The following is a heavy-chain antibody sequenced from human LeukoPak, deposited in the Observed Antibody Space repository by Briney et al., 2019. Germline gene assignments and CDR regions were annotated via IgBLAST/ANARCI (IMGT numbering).Heavy chain of an antibody. J-gene: IGHJ4*02. V-gene: IGHV3-21*01. CDR2: ITSSSSYI. CDR3: ARHRTASDY. CDR1: GFTFSTYS. Sequence: GGSLRLSCAASGFTFSTYSMTWVRQAPGKGLEWVSSITSSSSYIYYADSVKGRFTISRDNAKSSLYLQMNSLRAADTALYYCARHRTASDYWGQGTLVTVSS. D-gene: IGHD3-16*02.